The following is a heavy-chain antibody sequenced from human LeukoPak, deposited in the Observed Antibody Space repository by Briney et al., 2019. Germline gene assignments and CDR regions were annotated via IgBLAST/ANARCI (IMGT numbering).Heavy chain of an antibody. V-gene: IGHV4-34*01. CDR1: GGSFSGYH. J-gene: IGHJ4*02. D-gene: IGHD6-19*01. Sequence: SETLSLTCAVYGGSFSGYHWSWIRQPPGKGLEWIGEINHSGSTNYNPSLKSRVTISVDTSKNQFSLKLSSVTAADTAVYYCARGDSSGWYHFDYWGQGTLVTVSS. CDR2: INHSGST. CDR3: ARGDSSGWYHFDY.